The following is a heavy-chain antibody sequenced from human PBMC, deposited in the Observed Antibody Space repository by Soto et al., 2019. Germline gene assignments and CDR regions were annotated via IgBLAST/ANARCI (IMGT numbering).Heavy chain of an antibody. Sequence: CCAASLCILSCHEKHWFRQPPGKGPGWIAGITTSCSDMNYSDFVRSRFTISIDHSKSSVFLQMNTLRDQDTAIYYCVRERFFHDRTGQEAWGQGTQVTVSS. CDR2: ITTSCSDM. J-gene: IGHJ5*02. CDR1: LCILSCHE. D-gene: IGHD3-22*01. CDR3: VRERFFHDRTGQEA. V-gene: IGHV3-48*03.